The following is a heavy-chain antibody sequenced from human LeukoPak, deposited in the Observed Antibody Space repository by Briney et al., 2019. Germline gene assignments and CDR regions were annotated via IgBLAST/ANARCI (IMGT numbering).Heavy chain of an antibody. CDR3: ARARYSNYNYYYYYMDV. Sequence: GSLRLSCAASGFTFSSYSMNWVRQAPGKGREWVSYISSSSSTIYYADSVKGRFTISRDNAKNSLYLQMNSLKAEDTAVYYCARARYSNYNYYYYYMDVWGKGTTVTVSS. CDR1: GFTFSSYS. V-gene: IGHV3-48*01. J-gene: IGHJ6*03. CDR2: ISSSSSTI. D-gene: IGHD4-11*01.